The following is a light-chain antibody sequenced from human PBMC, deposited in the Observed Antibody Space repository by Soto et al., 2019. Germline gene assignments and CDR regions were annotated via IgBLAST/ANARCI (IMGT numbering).Light chain of an antibody. CDR1: QGVTTI. J-gene: IGKJ5*01. CDR3: QQYNYWPFS. CDR2: DVS. Sequence: MTQSAGTLSVSAGERATLSCRAGQGVTTIFAWYQQKSGHSPRLLIYDVSIRATGVPARFSGTGSETDFTLTISVLQAEDSAVYFCQQYNYWPFSFGQGTRLEIK. V-gene: IGKV3D-15*03.